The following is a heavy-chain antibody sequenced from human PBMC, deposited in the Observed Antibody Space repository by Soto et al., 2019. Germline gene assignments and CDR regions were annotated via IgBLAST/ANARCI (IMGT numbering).Heavy chain of an antibody. CDR3: ARDTGDGTFDF. Sequence: QVHLVQSGAEVRKPGASVKVSCKASGYTFSSYAMHWVRLAPGQSLDLMGWINAGYGNTKSSQKFQDRVTISRDTAASTAYMELTSLRSEDTAVYYCARDTGDGTFDFWGQGTLVTVSS. J-gene: IGHJ4*02. CDR1: GYTFSSYA. CDR2: INAGYGNT. V-gene: IGHV1-3*01. D-gene: IGHD7-27*01.